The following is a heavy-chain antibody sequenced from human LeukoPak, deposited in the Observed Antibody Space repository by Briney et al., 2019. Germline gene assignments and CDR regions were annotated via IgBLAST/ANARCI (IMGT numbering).Heavy chain of an antibody. CDR3: ARDLPADY. J-gene: IGHJ4*02. CDR2: INPSGGTT. V-gene: IGHV1-46*01. CDR1: GYTFTTYY. D-gene: IGHD2-2*01. Sequence: ASVTVSCTASGYTFTTYYMHWVRQAPGQGLEWMGIINPSGGTTSYAQKFQGRVTMTRDTSTSTVYMELSSLRSEDTAVYYCARDLPADYWGQGTLVTVSS.